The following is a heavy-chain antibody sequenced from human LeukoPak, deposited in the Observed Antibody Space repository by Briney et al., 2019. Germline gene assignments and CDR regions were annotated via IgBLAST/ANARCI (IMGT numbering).Heavy chain of an antibody. CDR3: ARVGHWNDLDYYYYMDV. V-gene: IGHV3-21*01. CDR2: ISSGSSHI. CDR1: GFTFSSYS. J-gene: IGHJ6*03. Sequence: PGGSLRLSCAVSGFTFSSYSMNWVRHAPGKGLECVSAISSGSSHINYADSVKGRFTISRDNAENSLYLQMNSLRAEDTAVYYCARVGHWNDLDYYYYMDVWGKGTTVTVSS. D-gene: IGHD1-1*01.